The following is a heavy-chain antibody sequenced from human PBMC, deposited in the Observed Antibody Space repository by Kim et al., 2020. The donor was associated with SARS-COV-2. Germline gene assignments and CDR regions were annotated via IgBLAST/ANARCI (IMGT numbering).Heavy chain of an antibody. Sequence: GESEKISCKGSGYSFTSYWISWVRQMPGKGLEWMGRIDPSDSYTNYSPSFQGHVTISADKSISTAYLQWSSLKASDTAMYYCARYTSSSWSGGKYFQHWGQGTLVTVSS. CDR3: ARYTSSSWSGGKYFQH. D-gene: IGHD6-13*01. J-gene: IGHJ1*01. CDR2: IDPSDSYT. CDR1: GYSFTSYW. V-gene: IGHV5-10-1*01.